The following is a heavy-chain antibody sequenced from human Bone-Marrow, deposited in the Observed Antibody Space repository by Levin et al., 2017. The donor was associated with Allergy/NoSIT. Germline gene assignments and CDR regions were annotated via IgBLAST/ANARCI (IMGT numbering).Heavy chain of an antibody. CDR3: ARDNQYGEGY. CDR1: GGSISSGGYY. V-gene: IGHV4-31*03. CDR2: IYYSGST. D-gene: IGHD1-14*01. Sequence: SETLSLTCTVSGGSISSGGYYWSWIRQHPGMGLEWIGYIYYSGSTYYNPSLKSRVTISVDTSKNQFSLKLSSVTAADTAVYYCARDNQYGEGYWGQGTLVTVSS. J-gene: IGHJ4*02.